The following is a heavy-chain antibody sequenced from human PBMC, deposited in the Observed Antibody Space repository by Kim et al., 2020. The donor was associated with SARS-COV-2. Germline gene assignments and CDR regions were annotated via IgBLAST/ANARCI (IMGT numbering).Heavy chain of an antibody. V-gene: IGHV1-18*01. D-gene: IGHD3-10*01. CDR3: ARGTMLRERRFDP. J-gene: IGHJ5*02. Sequence: KYAQKFQDRVTMTTDRATTTGYMELRNLRSDDTAIYYCARGTMLRERRFDPWGQGTLVTVSS.